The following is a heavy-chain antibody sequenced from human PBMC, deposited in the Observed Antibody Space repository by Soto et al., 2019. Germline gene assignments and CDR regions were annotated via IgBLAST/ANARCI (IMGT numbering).Heavy chain of an antibody. CDR1: GGTFSSYA. Sequence: SVKVSCKASGGTFSSYAISWVRQAPGQGLEWMGGIIPIFGTANYAQKFQGRVTITADESTSTAYMELSSLRSEDTAVYYCARDTIDSSGWTVKNWFDPWGQGTLVTVSS. CDR3: ARDTIDSSGWTVKNWFDP. J-gene: IGHJ5*02. D-gene: IGHD6-19*01. V-gene: IGHV1-69*13. CDR2: IIPIFGTA.